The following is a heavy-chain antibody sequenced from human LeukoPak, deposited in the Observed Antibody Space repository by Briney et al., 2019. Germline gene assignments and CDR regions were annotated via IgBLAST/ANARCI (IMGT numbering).Heavy chain of an antibody. CDR3: ARSTYYDILTGYSPFDY. V-gene: IGHV1-69*13. D-gene: IGHD3-9*01. Sequence: SVKVSCKASGGTFSSYAISWVRQAPGQGLEWMGGIIPIFGTANYAQKFQGRVTITADESTSTAYMELSSLRSEDTAVYYCARSTYYDILTGYSPFDYWGQGTLVTVSS. CDR2: IIPIFGTA. J-gene: IGHJ4*02. CDR1: GGTFSSYA.